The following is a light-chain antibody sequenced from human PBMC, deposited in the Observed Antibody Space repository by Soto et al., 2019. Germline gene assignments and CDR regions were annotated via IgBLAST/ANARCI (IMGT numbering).Light chain of an antibody. CDR3: HQYNNGPIT. CDR1: QSVSTN. V-gene: IGKV3-15*01. CDR2: DAS. J-gene: IGKJ5*01. Sequence: EIVMTQSPATLSVSPGERATLSCRASQSVSTNLAWYQQKPGQAPRLLIYDASTRATGLPARFSGSGSGTEFTLTISSLQSEDFGVYYCHQYNNGPITFGQGTRLEIE.